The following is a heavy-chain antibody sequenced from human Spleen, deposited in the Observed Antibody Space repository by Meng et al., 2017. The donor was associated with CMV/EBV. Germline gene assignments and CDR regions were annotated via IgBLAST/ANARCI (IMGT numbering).Heavy chain of an antibody. Sequence: GESLKISCAASGFTFSSYGMHWVRQAPGKGLEWVAVVSRDGSNKYHADSVKGRFTISRDNSKNTLYLQMNSLRAEDTAVYYCAKDPFEDSSGYSLHYWGQGTLVTVSS. J-gene: IGHJ4*02. D-gene: IGHD3-22*01. V-gene: IGHV3-30*12. CDR2: VSRDGSNK. CDR3: AKDPFEDSSGYSLHY. CDR1: GFTFSSYG.